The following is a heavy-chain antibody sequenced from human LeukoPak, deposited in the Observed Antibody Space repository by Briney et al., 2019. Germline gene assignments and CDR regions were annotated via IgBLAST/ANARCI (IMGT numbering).Heavy chain of an antibody. CDR2: INPNSGGT. CDR3: ARGWIATTGTDY. CDR1: GYTFTDYY. D-gene: IGHD1-1*01. J-gene: IGHJ4*02. Sequence: ASVKVSCKASGYTFTDYYVHWVRQAPGQGLEWMGWINPNSGGTNHLQKFQGRVTMTRDTSISTAYMELTSLRSDDTAVYSCARGWIATTGTDYWGQGTLVTVSS. V-gene: IGHV1-2*02.